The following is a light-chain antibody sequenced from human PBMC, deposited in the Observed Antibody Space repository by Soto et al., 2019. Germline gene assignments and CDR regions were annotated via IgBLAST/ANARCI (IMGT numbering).Light chain of an antibody. J-gene: IGLJ1*01. Sequence: QSVLTQPASVSGSPGQSITISCTGTSSDVGGYNYVSWYQQHPGKAPKLMIYEVSNRPSGVSNRFSGSKSGNTASLTISGLQAEDEADYYCISYTSSSTLGFGTGTKLTVL. V-gene: IGLV2-14*01. CDR2: EVS. CDR1: SSDVGGYNY. CDR3: ISYTSSSTLG.